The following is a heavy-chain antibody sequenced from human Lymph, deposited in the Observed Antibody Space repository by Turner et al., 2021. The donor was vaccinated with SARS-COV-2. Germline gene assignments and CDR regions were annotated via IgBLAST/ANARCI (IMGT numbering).Heavy chain of an antibody. CDR2: IYSGGST. Sequence: EVQLVETGGGLLQPGGSLRLSCAASGFTVSYNYMTWVRQAPGKGLEGVSVIYSGGSTYYADSVKGRFTISRDSSKNTLYLQMNSLRAEDTAVYYCARDLMEVGGMDVWGQGTTVTVSS. J-gene: IGHJ6*02. V-gene: IGHV3-53*02. CDR3: ARDLMEVGGMDV. CDR1: GFTVSYNY. D-gene: IGHD3-3*01.